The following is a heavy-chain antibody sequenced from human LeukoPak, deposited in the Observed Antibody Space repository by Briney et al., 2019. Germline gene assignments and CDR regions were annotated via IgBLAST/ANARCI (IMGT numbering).Heavy chain of an antibody. Sequence: TSETLSLTCTVSGGSISSYYWSWIRQPPGKGLEWIGYIYYSGSTNYNPSLKSRVTISVDTSKNQFSLKLSSVTAADTAVYYCARGAGIHYYDSSGYYHDYWGQGTLVTVSS. V-gene: IGHV4-59*01. CDR1: GGSISSYY. CDR3: ARGAGIHYYDSSGYYHDY. J-gene: IGHJ4*02. D-gene: IGHD3-22*01. CDR2: IYYSGST.